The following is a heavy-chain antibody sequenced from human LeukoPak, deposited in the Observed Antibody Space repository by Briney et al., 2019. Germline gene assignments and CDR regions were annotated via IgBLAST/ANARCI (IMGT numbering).Heavy chain of an antibody. Sequence: SETLSLTCAVYGGSFSGYYWSWVRQPPGKGLEWIGEINHSGSTNYNPSLKSRVTISVDTSKNQFSLKLSSVTAADTAVYYCARGAPLWAYYYDSSGYEPFDYWGQGTLVTVSS. J-gene: IGHJ4*02. CDR1: GGSFSGYY. D-gene: IGHD3-22*01. CDR3: ARGAPLWAYYYDSSGYEPFDY. CDR2: INHSGST. V-gene: IGHV4-34*01.